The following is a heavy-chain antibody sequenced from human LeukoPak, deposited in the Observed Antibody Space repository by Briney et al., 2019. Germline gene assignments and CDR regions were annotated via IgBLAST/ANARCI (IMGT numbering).Heavy chain of an antibody. D-gene: IGHD6-13*01. CDR3: AKDTTAAAAPPFFDY. CDR2: ISWNSGSI. Sequence: GRSLRLSCAASGFTFDDYAMHWVRQAPGKGLEWVSGISWNSGSIGYADSVKGRFTISRDNAKNSLYLQMNSLRAEDTALYYCAKDTTAAAAPPFFDYWGQGTLVTVSS. J-gene: IGHJ4*02. V-gene: IGHV3-9*01. CDR1: GFTFDDYA.